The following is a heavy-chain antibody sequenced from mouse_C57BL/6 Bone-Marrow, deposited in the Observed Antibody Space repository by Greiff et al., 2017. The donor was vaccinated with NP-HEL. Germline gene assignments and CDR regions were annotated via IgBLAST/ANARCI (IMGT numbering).Heavy chain of an antibody. D-gene: IGHD1-1*01. Sequence: QVQLQQSGAELVMPGASVKLSCKASGYTFTSYWMHWVKQRPGQGLEWIGEIDPSDSYTNYNQKFKGKSTLTVDKSSSTAYMQLSSLTSEDSAVYYCASPTVVPYWYFDVWGTGTTVTVSS. V-gene: IGHV1-69*01. CDR3: ASPTVVPYWYFDV. CDR1: GYTFTSYW. J-gene: IGHJ1*03. CDR2: IDPSDSYT.